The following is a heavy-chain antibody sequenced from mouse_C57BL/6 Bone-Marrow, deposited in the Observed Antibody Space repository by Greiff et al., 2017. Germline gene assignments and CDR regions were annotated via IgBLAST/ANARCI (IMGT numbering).Heavy chain of an antibody. V-gene: IGHV1-42*01. CDR1: GYSFTGYY. Sequence: EVQLQQSGPELVKPGASVKISCKASGYSFTGYYMNWVKQSPEKSLEWIGEINPSTGGTTYNQKFKAKATLTVDKSSSTASMQLKSLTSEDSAVYYCARGGSSSYAMDYWGQGTSVTVSS. CDR3: ARGGSSSYAMDY. CDR2: INPSTGGT. J-gene: IGHJ4*01. D-gene: IGHD1-1*01.